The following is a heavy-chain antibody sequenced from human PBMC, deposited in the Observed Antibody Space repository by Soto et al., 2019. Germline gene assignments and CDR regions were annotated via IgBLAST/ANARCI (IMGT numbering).Heavy chain of an antibody. Sequence: PSETLSLTCAVSGGSISTDGHYWTWIRQPPGKGLDWIGSIYHTGSTYYSKALRSRFRMSVDTSKSQFSLRLSSVTAAETAVYYCALATGTLRSRNCDFWGQGSLVTGSS. J-gene: IGHJ4*02. D-gene: IGHD1-1*01. CDR2: IYHTGST. CDR1: GGSISTDGHY. CDR3: ALATGTLRSRNCDF. V-gene: IGHV4-31*11.